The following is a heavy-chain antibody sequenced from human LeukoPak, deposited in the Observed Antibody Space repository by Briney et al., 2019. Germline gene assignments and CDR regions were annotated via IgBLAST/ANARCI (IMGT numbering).Heavy chain of an antibody. CDR1: GFTFSSYW. V-gene: IGHV3-74*01. Sequence: GGSLRLSCVASGFTFSSYWMHWLRQVPGKGLVWVSRINTDGSSTSYADSVKGRFTISRDNSKNTLYLQMNSLRAEDTAVYYCARVANYGGNSGWGQGTLVTVSS. CDR3: ARVANYGGNSG. CDR2: INTDGSST. J-gene: IGHJ4*02. D-gene: IGHD4-23*01.